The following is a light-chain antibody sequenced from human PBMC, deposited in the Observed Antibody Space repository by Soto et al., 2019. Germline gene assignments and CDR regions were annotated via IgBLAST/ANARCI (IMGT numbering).Light chain of an antibody. CDR2: DAS. CDR1: QSINIW. V-gene: IGKV1-5*01. Sequence: DIQMTQSPSTLPASVGDRVNITCRASQSINIWLAWYQQKAGKAPKLLIYDASTLESGVTSRFSGSGSRTAFTLTISILQHDDFATDYCQEYNSWRGEWTFGQGTKVELK. J-gene: IGKJ1*01. CDR3: QEYNSWRGEWT.